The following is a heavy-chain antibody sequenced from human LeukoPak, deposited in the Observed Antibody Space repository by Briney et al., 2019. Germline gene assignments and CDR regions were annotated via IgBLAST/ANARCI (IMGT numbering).Heavy chain of an antibody. CDR2: ISGSGGST. CDR3: AKARKQWLVLGWFDP. D-gene: IGHD6-19*01. Sequence: GAPLSLSCAASGFTFSSYDMSWVRQAPGKGLEWVSAISGSGGSTYYADSVKGRFTIATDNSKNTLYLQMNSLRAEDTAVYYCAKARKQWLVLGWFDPWGQGTLVTVSS. CDR1: GFTFSSYD. V-gene: IGHV3-23*01. J-gene: IGHJ5*02.